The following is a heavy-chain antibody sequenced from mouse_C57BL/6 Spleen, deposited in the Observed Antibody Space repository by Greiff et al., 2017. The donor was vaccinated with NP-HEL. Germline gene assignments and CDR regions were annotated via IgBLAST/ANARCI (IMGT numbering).Heavy chain of an antibody. CDR2: IRSKSNNYAT. V-gene: IGHV10-1*01. Sequence: EVKLVESGGGLVQPKGSLKLSCAASGFSFNTYAMNWVRQAPGKGLEWVARIRSKSNNYATYYADSVKDRFTISRDDSESMLYLQMNNLKTEDTAMYYCVRHRATEYFDYWGQGTTLTVSS. CDR1: GFSFNTYA. D-gene: IGHD3-1*01. CDR3: VRHRATEYFDY. J-gene: IGHJ2*01.